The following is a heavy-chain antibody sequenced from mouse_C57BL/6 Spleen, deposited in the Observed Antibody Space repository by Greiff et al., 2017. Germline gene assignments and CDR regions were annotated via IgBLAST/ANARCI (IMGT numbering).Heavy chain of an antibody. J-gene: IGHJ2*01. CDR3: ARSITTVVADY. Sequence: QVQLQQPGAELVKPGASVKLSCKASGYTFTSYWMHWVKQRPGQGLEWIGMIHPNSGSTNYNEKFKSEATLTVDKSSSTAYMQLSSLTSEDSAVYYCARSITTVVADYWGQGTTLTVSS. V-gene: IGHV1-64*01. CDR2: IHPNSGST. D-gene: IGHD1-1*01. CDR1: GYTFTSYW.